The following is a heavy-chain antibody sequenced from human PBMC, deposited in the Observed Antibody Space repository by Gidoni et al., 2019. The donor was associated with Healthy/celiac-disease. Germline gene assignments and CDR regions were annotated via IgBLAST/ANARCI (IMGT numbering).Heavy chain of an antibody. Sequence: QVQLVESGGGVVQPGGSLRLSCAPSGFTFSSYAMHWVRQAPGKGLEWVAVISYDGSNKYYADSVKGRFTISRDNSKNTLYLQMNSLRAEDTAVYYCAREDRGRGYSYGRFDYWGQGTLVTVSS. J-gene: IGHJ4*02. V-gene: IGHV3-30-3*01. CDR1: GFTFSSYA. CDR3: AREDRGRGYSYGRFDY. CDR2: ISYDGSNK. D-gene: IGHD5-18*01.